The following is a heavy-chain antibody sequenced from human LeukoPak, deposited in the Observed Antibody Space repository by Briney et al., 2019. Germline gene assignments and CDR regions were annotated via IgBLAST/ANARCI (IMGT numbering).Heavy chain of an antibody. CDR3: ARRKLWSGRGGRFDP. D-gene: IGHD5-18*01. V-gene: IGHV4-34*01. J-gene: IGHJ5*02. CDR2: INHSGST. Sequence: SETLPLTCAVYGGSFSGYYWSWIRQPPGKGLEWIGEINHSGSTNYNPSLKSRVTISVDTSKNQFSLKLSSVTAADTAVYYCARRKLWSGRGGRFDPWGQGTLVTVSS. CDR1: GGSFSGYY.